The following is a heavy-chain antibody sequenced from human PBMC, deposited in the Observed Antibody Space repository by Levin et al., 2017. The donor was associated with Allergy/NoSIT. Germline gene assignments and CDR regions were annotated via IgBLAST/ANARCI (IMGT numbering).Heavy chain of an antibody. V-gene: IGHV4-34*01. CDR3: ARRVAATNWYFDL. D-gene: IGHD2-15*01. Sequence: SETLSLTCAVYGGSFSGYYWSWLRQPPGKGLEWIGEINHSGSTNYNPSLKSRVTISVDTSKNQFSLKLSSVTAADTAVYYCARRVAATNWYFDLWGRGTLVTVSS. CDR1: GGSFSGYY. CDR2: INHSGST. J-gene: IGHJ2*01.